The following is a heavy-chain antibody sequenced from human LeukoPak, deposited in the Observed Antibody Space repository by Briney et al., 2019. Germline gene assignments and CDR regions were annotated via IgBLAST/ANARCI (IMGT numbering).Heavy chain of an antibody. CDR1: GGTFSSYA. D-gene: IGHD1-26*01. CDR2: IIPIFGTA. J-gene: IGHJ6*03. V-gene: IGHV1-69*05. Sequence: SVKVSRKASGGTFSSYAISWVRQAPGQGLEWVGGIIPIFGTANYAQKFQGRVTITTDESTSTAYMELSSLRSEDTAVYYCARARRGAPDYYYMDVWGKGTTVTVSS. CDR3: ARARRGAPDYYYMDV.